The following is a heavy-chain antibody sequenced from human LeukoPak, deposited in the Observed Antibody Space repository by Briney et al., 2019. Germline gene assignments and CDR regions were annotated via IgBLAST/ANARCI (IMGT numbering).Heavy chain of an antibody. D-gene: IGHD2-21*01. CDR1: GFSISNSA. CDR2: IREDGGET. J-gene: IGHJ4*02. CDR3: ARPVNRLFLF. V-gene: IGHV3-7*01. Sequence: PGGSLRLSCAASGFSISNSAMSWVRQAPGTGLEWVANIREDGGETYYVDSVKGRFTISRDNAKNSLYLQMNNLRVEDTAVYFCARPVNRLFLFWGPGTLVTVSS.